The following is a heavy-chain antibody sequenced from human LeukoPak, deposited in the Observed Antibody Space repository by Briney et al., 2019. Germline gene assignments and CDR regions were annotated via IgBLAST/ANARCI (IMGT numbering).Heavy chain of an antibody. J-gene: IGHJ5*02. CDR3: ASLGVVPAAIKGWFDP. Sequence: SSETLSLTCTVSGGSISSYYWSWIRQPPGKGLEWIGYIYYSGSTNYNPSLKSRVTISVDTSKNQFSLKLSSVTAADTAVYYCASLGVVPAAIKGWFDPWGQGTLVTVSS. V-gene: IGHV4-59*08. D-gene: IGHD2-2*01. CDR2: IYYSGST. CDR1: GGSISSYY.